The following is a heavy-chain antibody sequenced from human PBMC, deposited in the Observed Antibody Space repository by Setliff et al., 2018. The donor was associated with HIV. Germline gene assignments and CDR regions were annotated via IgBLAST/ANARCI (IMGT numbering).Heavy chain of an antibody. V-gene: IGHV5-51*01. J-gene: IGHJ6*03. CDR2: IYPHDSDT. CDR1: GYSFTTYW. Sequence: PGESLKISCKGSGYSFTTYWIGWVRQMPGKGLEWMGIIYPHDSDTTYSPSFEGQVTISADKSISTAYLQWSSLKASDTAMYYCARHITGISFFSYMDVWGTGTTVTVSS. D-gene: IGHD1-20*01. CDR3: ARHITGISFFSYMDV.